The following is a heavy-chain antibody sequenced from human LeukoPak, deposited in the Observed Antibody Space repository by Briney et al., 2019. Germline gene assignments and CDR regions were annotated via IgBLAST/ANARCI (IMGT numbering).Heavy chain of an antibody. D-gene: IGHD2-15*01. V-gene: IGHV1-69*13. CDR1: GGTFSSYA. Sequence: GASVKVSCKASGGTFSSYAISWVRQAPGQGLEWMGGIIPIFGTANYAQKFQGRVTITADESTSTAYMELSSLRSEDTAVYHCARGLSCSGGSCYPYYFDYWGQGTLVTVSS. CDR2: IIPIFGTA. CDR3: ARGLSCSGGSCYPYYFDY. J-gene: IGHJ4*02.